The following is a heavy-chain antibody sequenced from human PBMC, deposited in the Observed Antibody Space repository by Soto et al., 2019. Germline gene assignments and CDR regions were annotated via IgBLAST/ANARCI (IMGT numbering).Heavy chain of an antibody. CDR2: IYSGGSP. J-gene: IGHJ4*02. CDR3: ARDRYFDYVSDY. D-gene: IGHD3-9*01. Sequence: GGSLRLSCAASGFTVSSNYMSWVRQAPGKGLEWVSDIYSGGSPYYADSVKGRFTISRDNSKNTLYLQMNSLRAEDTAVYYCARDRYFDYVSDYWAQGTLVTVSS. CDR1: GFTVSSNY. V-gene: IGHV3-66*01.